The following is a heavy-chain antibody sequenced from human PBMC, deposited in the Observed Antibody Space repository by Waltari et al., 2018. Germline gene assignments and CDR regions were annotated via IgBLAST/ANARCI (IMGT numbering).Heavy chain of an antibody. V-gene: IGHV2-5*01. Sequence: QITLKESGPTLVKPTQTLTLTCTFSGFSLSTSGVGVGWIRQPPGKALEWVAFIFWNDDKRYSLSLKSRLTITKDTSKNQVVLAMTNMDPVDTATYYCSHSTYDSSGYYYHDYWGQGTLVTVSS. CDR1: GFSLSTSGVG. CDR2: IFWNDDK. CDR3: SHSTYDSSGYYYHDY. J-gene: IGHJ4*02. D-gene: IGHD3-22*01.